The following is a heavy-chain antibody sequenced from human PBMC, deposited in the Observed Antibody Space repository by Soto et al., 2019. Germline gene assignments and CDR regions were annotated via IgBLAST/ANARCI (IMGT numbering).Heavy chain of an antibody. J-gene: IGHJ6*02. V-gene: IGHV3-33*06. CDR3: ANTLEGQYYYGMDV. CDR1: GFTFSSYG. Sequence: QVQLVESGGGVVQPGRSLRLSCAASGFTFSSYGMHWVRQAPGKGLEWVAVIWYDGSNKYYADSVKGRFTISRDNSKNTRYLQMNSLRAEDTAVYYCANTLEGQYYYGMDVWGQGTTVTVSS. CDR2: IWYDGSNK.